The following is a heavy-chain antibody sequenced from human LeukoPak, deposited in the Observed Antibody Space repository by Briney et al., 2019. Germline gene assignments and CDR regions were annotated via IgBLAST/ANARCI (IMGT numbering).Heavy chain of an antibody. V-gene: IGHV4-31*03. J-gene: IGHJ4*02. CDR1: GGSISSGGYY. CDR3: AREKTYYYDRSGMVY. D-gene: IGHD3-22*01. Sequence: SQTLSLTCTVSGGSISSGGYYWSWIRQHPGKGLEWIGYIYYSGSTYYNPSLKSRVTISVDTSKNQFSLKLSSVTAADTAVYYCAREKTYYYDRSGMVYWGQGTLVTVSS. CDR2: IYYSGST.